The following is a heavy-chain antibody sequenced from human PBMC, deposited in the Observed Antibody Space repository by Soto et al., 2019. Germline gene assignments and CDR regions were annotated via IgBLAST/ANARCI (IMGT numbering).Heavy chain of an antibody. CDR2: IYYSGIT. CDR3: ARHPIVVVPTAPV. D-gene: IGHD2-2*01. Sequence: SETLSLTCPVSGGSISTSAYYWDWIRQPPGKGLEWIGSIYYSGITYYNPSLQSRVTLSLDMSKNHFSLKLSSVTAAYTAVYYCARHPIVVVPTAPVWGQGTLVTVSS. V-gene: IGHV4-39*01. CDR1: GGSISTSAYY. J-gene: IGHJ4*02.